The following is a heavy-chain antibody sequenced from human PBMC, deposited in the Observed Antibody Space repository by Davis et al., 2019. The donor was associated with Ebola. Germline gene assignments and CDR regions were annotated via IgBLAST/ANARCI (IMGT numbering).Heavy chain of an antibody. Sequence: GESLKISCAASGFTFSSYAMSWVRQAPGKGLEWVSAISGSGGSTYYADSVKGRFTISRDNSKNTLYLQMNSLRAEDTAVYYCAKDRAIRYCSSTSCSYYYYYYMDVWGKGTTVTVSS. CDR2: ISGSGGST. D-gene: IGHD2-2*01. J-gene: IGHJ6*03. CDR3: AKDRAIRYCSSTSCSYYYYYYMDV. V-gene: IGHV3-23*01. CDR1: GFTFSSYA.